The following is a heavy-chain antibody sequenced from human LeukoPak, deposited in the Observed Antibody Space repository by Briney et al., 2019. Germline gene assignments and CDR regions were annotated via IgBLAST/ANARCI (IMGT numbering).Heavy chain of an antibody. CDR1: GYTFTSYG. CDR3: ARVVSSSWYLYYYYYYMDV. J-gene: IGHJ6*03. V-gene: IGHV1-18*01. CDR2: ISAYNGNT. Sequence: ASVKVSCKASGYTFTSYGISWVRQAPGQGLEWMGWISAYNGNTNYAQKLQGRVTMTTDTSTSTAYMELRSLRSDDTAVYYCARVVSSSWYLYYYYYYMDVWGKGTTVTVSS. D-gene: IGHD6-13*01.